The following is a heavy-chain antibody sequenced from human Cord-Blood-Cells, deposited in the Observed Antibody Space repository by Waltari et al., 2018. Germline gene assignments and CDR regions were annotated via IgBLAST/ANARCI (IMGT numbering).Heavy chain of an antibody. Sequence: EVQLVESGGGLVQPGRSLRLSCAASGFTFVDYAMHWLRQAPGKGREWVSGISWNSGSIGYADSVKGRFTISRDNAKNSLYLQMNSLRAEDTALYYCAKDIVPVYDFWSGYDAFDIWGQGTMVTVSS. J-gene: IGHJ3*02. CDR2: ISWNSGSI. CDR1: GFTFVDYA. V-gene: IGHV3-9*01. D-gene: IGHD3-3*01. CDR3: AKDIVPVYDFWSGYDAFDI.